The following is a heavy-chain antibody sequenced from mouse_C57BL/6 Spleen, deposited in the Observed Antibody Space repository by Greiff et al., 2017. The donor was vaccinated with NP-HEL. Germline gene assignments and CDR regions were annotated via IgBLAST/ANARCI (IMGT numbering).Heavy chain of an antibody. V-gene: IGHV14-4*01. CDR2: IDPENGDT. CDR1: GFNIKDDY. D-gene: IGHD4-1*01. CDR3: TTLHETGTGDY. J-gene: IGHJ2*01. Sequence: EVKLEESGAELVRPGASVKLSCTASGFNIKDDYMHWVKQRPEQGLEWIGWIDPENGDTEYASKFQGKATITADTSSNTAYLQLSSLTSEDTAVYYCTTLHETGTGDYWGQGTTLTVSS.